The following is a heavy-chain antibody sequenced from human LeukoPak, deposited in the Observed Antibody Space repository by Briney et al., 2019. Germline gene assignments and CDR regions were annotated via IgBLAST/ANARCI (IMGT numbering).Heavy chain of an antibody. Sequence: GGSLRLSCAASGFTFSTYWMSWVRQAPGKGLEWVANIKQDGSEKYYVDSVKGRFIISRDSSRNTLYLQMNSLRADDTAVYYCAKDPNQQPTRAFDIWGQGTMVTVSS. V-gene: IGHV3-7*03. J-gene: IGHJ3*02. CDR1: GFTFSTYW. CDR2: IKQDGSEK. D-gene: IGHD6-13*01. CDR3: AKDPNQQPTRAFDI.